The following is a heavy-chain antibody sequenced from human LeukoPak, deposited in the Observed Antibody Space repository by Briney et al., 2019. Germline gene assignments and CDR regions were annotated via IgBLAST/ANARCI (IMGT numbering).Heavy chain of an antibody. CDR1: GFTFSSYA. CDR3: AKSPAIGGESDY. V-gene: IGHV3-23*01. Sequence: GGSLRLSCAASGFTFSSYAMSWVRQAPGKGLEWVSAISGSGGSTYYADSVKGRFTISRDNSKNTLYLQMDSLRAEDTAVYYCAKSPAIGGESDYWGQGTLVTVSS. D-gene: IGHD3-16*01. J-gene: IGHJ4*02. CDR2: ISGSGGST.